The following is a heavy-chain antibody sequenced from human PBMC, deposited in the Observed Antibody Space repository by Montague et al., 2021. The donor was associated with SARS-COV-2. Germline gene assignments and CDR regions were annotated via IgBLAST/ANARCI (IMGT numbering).Heavy chain of an antibody. CDR2: IYYDGYT. Sequence: TLSLTCTVSGGSISSGGYHWSWIRQHPGKGLEWIVYIYYDGYTYYNPSLKSRVTISVDTSKNPFSLNLSSVTAAATAVYYCARDAIGAAGGYGMDVWGQGTTVTVSS. CDR1: GGSISSGGYH. D-gene: IGHD2-2*01. CDR3: ARDAIGAAGGYGMDV. J-gene: IGHJ6*02. V-gene: IGHV4-31*03.